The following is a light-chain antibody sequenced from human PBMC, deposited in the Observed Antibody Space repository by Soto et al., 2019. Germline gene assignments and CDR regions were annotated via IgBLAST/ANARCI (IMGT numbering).Light chain of an antibody. CDR1: RSNIGAGYD. Sequence: QLVLTQPPSVSGAPGQRVTISFTGSRSNIGAGYDVHWYQQLPGTAPKLLIYGNSNRPSGVPDRFSGSKSGTSASLAITGLQAEDEADSYCQSYNSSLSGSVVGGGTKLTVL. J-gene: IGLJ3*02. CDR2: GNS. CDR3: QSYNSSLSGSV. V-gene: IGLV1-40*01.